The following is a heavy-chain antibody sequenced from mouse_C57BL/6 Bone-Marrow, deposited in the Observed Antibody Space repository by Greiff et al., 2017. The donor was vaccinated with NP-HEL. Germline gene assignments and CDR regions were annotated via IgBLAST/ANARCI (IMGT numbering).Heavy chain of an antibody. Sequence: EVQLQQSGPVLVKPGASVKMSCKASGYTFTDYYMNWVKQSHGKSLEWIGVINPYNGGTSYNQKFKGKATLTVDKSSSTAYMELNSLTSEDSAVYYCARRIWPFYYDYQYYFDYWGQGTTLTVSS. J-gene: IGHJ2*01. D-gene: IGHD2-4*01. V-gene: IGHV1-19*01. CDR2: INPYNGGT. CDR3: ARRIWPFYYDYQYYFDY. CDR1: GYTFTDYY.